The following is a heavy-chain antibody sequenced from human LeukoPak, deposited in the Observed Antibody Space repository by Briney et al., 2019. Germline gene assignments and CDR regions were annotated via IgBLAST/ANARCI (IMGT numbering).Heavy chain of an antibody. J-gene: IGHJ4*02. Sequence: GESLKISCKGSGYSFASYWIGWVRQMPGKGLEWMGIIYPGDSDTRYSPSFQGQVTISADKSISTAYLQWSSLKASDTAMYYRARANSGTYGGNDFWGQGTLVTVSS. D-gene: IGHD3-10*01. CDR1: GYSFASYW. CDR2: IYPGDSDT. V-gene: IGHV5-51*01. CDR3: ARANSGTYGGNDF.